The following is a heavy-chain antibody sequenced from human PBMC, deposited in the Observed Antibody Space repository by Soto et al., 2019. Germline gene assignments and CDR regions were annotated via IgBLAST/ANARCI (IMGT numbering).Heavy chain of an antibody. CDR3: AREYSSSWTGDAFDI. J-gene: IGHJ3*02. V-gene: IGHV3-30-3*01. D-gene: IGHD6-13*01. CDR2: ISYDGSNK. CDR1: GFTFSSYA. Sequence: GGSLRLSCAASGFTFSSYAMHWVRQAPGKGLEWVAVISYDGSNKYYADSVKGRFTISRDNSKNTLYLQMNSLRAEDTAVYYCAREYSSSWTGDAFDIWGQGTMVTVSS.